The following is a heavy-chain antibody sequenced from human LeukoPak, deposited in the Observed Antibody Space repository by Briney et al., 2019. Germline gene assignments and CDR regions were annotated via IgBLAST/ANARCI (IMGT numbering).Heavy chain of an antibody. V-gene: IGHV4-39*07. CDR1: GGSISSSSYY. Sequence: SETLSLTCTVSGGSISSSSYYWGWIRQPPGKGLEWIGGIYYSGSTYYNPSLKSRVTISVDTSKNQFSLKLSSVTAADTAVYYCARAYSSSFREYWYFDLWGRGTVVTVSS. J-gene: IGHJ2*01. CDR2: IYYSGST. D-gene: IGHD6-13*01. CDR3: ARAYSSSFREYWYFDL.